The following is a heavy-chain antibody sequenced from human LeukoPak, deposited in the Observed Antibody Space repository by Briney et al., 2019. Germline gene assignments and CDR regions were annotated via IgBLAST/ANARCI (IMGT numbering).Heavy chain of an antibody. J-gene: IGHJ4*02. V-gene: IGHV3-9*01. Sequence: SGGSLRLSCAASGFMFDDYAMHWVRQAPGKGLEWVAAISWNSSNIDYADTVKGRFTISRDNAKNSLYLQMTSVRAEDTALYYCTKSGCSLTSCYVNYWGQGTLVSVSS. CDR3: TKSGCSLTSCYVNY. CDR1: GFMFDDYA. CDR2: ISWNSSNI. D-gene: IGHD2-2*01.